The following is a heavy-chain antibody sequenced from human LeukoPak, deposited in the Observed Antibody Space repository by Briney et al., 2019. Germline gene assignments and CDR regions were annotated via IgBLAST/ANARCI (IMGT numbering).Heavy chain of an antibody. V-gene: IGHV4-30-4*01. CDR2: IYDSGST. D-gene: IGHD2-15*01. CDR3: ARDCSGGSCYGAFDI. J-gene: IGHJ3*02. Sequence: SQTLSLTCTVSGASIRSGDYYWSWIRQPPGKGLEWIGYIYDSGSTYHNPSLKSRITISVDTSENRFSLKLSSMTATDTAVYYCARDCSGGSCYGAFDIWGQGTMVTVSS. CDR1: GASIRSGDYY.